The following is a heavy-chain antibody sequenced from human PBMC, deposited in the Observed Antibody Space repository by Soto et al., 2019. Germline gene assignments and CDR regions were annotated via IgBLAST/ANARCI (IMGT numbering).Heavy chain of an antibody. J-gene: IGHJ3*01. Sequence: ASVKVSCKASGYTFTSYDINWVRQATGQGLEWLGWMNPNSGNTGYAQKFQGRITLTRSTSTSTAYMELTSLRSEDTAVYCARGLNWGQATRVTLSS. CDR2: MNPNSGNT. CDR3: ARGLN. CDR1: GYTFTSYD. V-gene: IGHV1-8*01.